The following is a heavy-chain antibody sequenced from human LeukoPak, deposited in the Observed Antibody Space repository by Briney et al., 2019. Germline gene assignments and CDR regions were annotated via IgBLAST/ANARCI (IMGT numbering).Heavy chain of an antibody. V-gene: IGHV3-20*04. J-gene: IGHJ6*04. CDR3: AELGITMIGGV. D-gene: IGHD3-10*02. CDR2: ISWNSGSI. CDR1: GFTFTNYW. Sequence: GGSLRLSCAASGFTFTNYWMSWVRQAPGKGLEWVSGISWNSGSIGYADSVKGRFTISRDNAKNSLYLQMNSLRAEDTAVYYCAELGITMIGGVWGKGTTVTISS.